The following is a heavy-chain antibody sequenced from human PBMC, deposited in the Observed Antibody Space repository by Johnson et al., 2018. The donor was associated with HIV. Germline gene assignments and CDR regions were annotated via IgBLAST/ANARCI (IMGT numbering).Heavy chain of an antibody. D-gene: IGHD3-16*02. CDR2: ISSSGSTI. CDR1: GFTFSDYY. Sequence: QMLLVESGGGLVKPGGSLRLSCAASGFTFSDYYMVWIRQAPGKGLEWLSYISSSGSTIYYADSVKGRFTISRDNAKNSVFLQMKSLRAEDTAMYYCARDRVITFGGVIGRGAFDIWGQGTRVTVSS. J-gene: IGHJ3*02. V-gene: IGHV3-11*04. CDR3: ARDRVITFGGVIGRGAFDI.